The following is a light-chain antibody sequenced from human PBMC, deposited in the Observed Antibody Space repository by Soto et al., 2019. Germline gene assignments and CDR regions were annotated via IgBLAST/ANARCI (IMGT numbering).Light chain of an antibody. CDR2: GAS. CDR1: QSVSSN. CDR3: QQYNNWPPWT. J-gene: IGKJ1*01. V-gene: IGKV3-15*01. Sequence: EIVMTQSPVTLSVSPGERATLSCTASQSVSSNLAWYQQKPGQAPRLVIFGASIRATGIPARFSGSGSGTEFTLTISSLQSEDFAVYYCQQYNNWPPWTFGQGTKVDI.